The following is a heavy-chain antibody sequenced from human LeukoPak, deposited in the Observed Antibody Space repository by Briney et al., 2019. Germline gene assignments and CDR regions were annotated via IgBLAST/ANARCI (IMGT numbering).Heavy chain of an antibody. CDR3: AREDMIRGVIDY. CDR2: IYYSGST. V-gene: IGHV4-59*12. CDR1: GGSISSYY. J-gene: IGHJ4*02. D-gene: IGHD3-10*01. Sequence: SETLSLTCTVSGGSISSYYWSWIRQPPGKGLEWIGYIYYSGSTNYNPSLKGRVTISVDTSKSQFSLKLSSVAAADTAVYYCAREDMIRGVIDYWGQGTLVTVSS.